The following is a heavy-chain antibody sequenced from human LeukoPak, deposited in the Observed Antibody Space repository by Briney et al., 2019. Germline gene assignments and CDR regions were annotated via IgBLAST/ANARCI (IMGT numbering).Heavy chain of an antibody. CDR3: AKLYGYSSNWYDWFRP. CDR2: ISGGGGDTT. J-gene: IGHJ5*02. V-gene: IGHV3-23*01. CDR1: GFTFSNYA. D-gene: IGHD6-13*01. Sequence: PGGSLRLSCAASGFTFSNYAMSWVRQAPGKGLEWVSTISGGGGDTTYYADSVRGRFIISRDDFKNTLYLQMNSLRADDTAIYFCAKLYGYSSNWYDWFRPWGQGTLVTVSS.